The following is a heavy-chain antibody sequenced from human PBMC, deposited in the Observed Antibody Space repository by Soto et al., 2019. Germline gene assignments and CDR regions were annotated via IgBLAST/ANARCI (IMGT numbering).Heavy chain of an antibody. CDR1: GYTFSNYG. CDR3: SRFIMVGGWFDPNYYHGMDV. J-gene: IGHJ6*02. V-gene: IGHV1-18*01. CDR2: ISGYNGNT. D-gene: IGHD6-19*01. Sequence: QVQLVQSGAEVKKPGASVTVSCKTSGYTFSNYGINWVRQAPGQGLEWMGWISGYNGNTNYAQTVQGRVTMTTDTSTGTVYMELRSLKSDDTAIYYCSRFIMVGGWFDPNYYHGMDVWGQGXTVTVSS.